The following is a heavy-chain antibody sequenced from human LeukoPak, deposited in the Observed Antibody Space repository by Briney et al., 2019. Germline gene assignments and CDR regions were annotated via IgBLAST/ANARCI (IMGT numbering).Heavy chain of an antibody. D-gene: IGHD6-19*01. Sequence: SGGSLRLSCAASGFTFSSYGMHWVRQAPGKGLEWVAVISYDGSNKYYADSVKGRFTISRDNAKNSLYLQMNSLRAEDTAVYYCARDDYLAVAGNDFDYWGQGTLVTVSS. CDR3: ARDDYLAVAGNDFDY. CDR1: GFTFSSYG. CDR2: ISYDGSNK. J-gene: IGHJ4*02. V-gene: IGHV3-30*03.